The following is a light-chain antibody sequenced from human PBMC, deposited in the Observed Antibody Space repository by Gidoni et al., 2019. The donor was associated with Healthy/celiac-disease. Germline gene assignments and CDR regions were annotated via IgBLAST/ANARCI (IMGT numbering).Light chain of an antibody. CDR1: SSNTGAGYD. CDR3: QSYDSSLSGYV. V-gene: IGLV1-40*01. J-gene: IGLJ1*01. CDR2: DNN. Sequence: QSVLTQPPSVSGAPGQRVTISCTGSSSNTGAGYDVHWYQQLPGTAPKLLIYDNNNRPSGVPDRFSGSKSGTSASLAISGLQAEDEADYYCQSYDSSLSGYVFGTGTTVTVL.